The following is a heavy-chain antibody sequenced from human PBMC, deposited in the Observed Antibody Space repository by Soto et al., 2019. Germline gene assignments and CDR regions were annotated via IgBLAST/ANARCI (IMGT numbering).Heavy chain of an antibody. D-gene: IGHD3-16*01. CDR2: INTYNGNT. J-gene: IGHJ6*02. V-gene: IGHV1-18*01. CDR1: GYTFTRYG. CDR3: AMVDVYVTPSPQDV. Sequence: QVQLVQSGAEVKNPGASVKVSCKASGYTFTRYGIGWARQAPGQGLEWMGWINTYNGNTNYAQNVQGRVTLTTDTSTSTAYMELRSLRSNDTAIYYCAMVDVYVTPSPQDVWGQGPRFIVSS.